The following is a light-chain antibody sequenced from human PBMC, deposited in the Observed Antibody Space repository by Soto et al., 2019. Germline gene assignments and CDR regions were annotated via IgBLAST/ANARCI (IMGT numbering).Light chain of an antibody. J-gene: IGKJ5*01. V-gene: IGKV1-9*01. CDR2: TAS. Sequence: DIQLSQSPSFLSASVGDRVTITCRASQGISNYLAWYQRKPGKAPKLLISTASILQSGVPSRFSGSGSGTEFTLTIISLQPEDFATYYCQQLTSYPITFGQGTRLEIK. CDR3: QQLTSYPIT. CDR1: QGISNY.